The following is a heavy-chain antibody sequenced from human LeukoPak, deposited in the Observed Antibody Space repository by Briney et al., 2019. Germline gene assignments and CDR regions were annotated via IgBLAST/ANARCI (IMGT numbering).Heavy chain of an antibody. D-gene: IGHD2-21*01. J-gene: IGHJ4*02. CDR3: ARGVVIAPQTFDY. CDR1: GESISGFY. V-gene: IGHV4-59*01. CDR2: IYYSGST. Sequence: PSETLSLTCTVSGESISGFYWTWIRQPPGKGLEWIGYIYYSGSTNYNPSLKSRVTISVDTSKNQFSLKLSSVTAADTAVYYCARGVVIAPQTFDYWGQGTLVTVSS.